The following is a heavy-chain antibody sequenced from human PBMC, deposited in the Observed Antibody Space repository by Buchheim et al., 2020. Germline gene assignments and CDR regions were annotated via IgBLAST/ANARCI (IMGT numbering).Heavy chain of an antibody. D-gene: IGHD5-12*01. V-gene: IGHV3-21*01. CDR2: ISSSSSYI. J-gene: IGHJ6*02. CDR3: ARGGDSGYDPSGRYYYGMDV. Sequence: EVQLVESGGGLVKPGGSLRLSCAASGFTFSSYSMNWVRQAPGKGLEWVSSISSSSSYIYYADSVKGRFTLSSDNAKNSLYLQMNSLRAEDTAVYYCARGGDSGYDPSGRYYYGMDVWGQGTT. CDR1: GFTFSSYS.